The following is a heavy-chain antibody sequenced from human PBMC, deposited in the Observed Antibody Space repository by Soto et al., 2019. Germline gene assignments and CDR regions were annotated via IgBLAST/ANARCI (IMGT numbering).Heavy chain of an antibody. CDR1: GGSFSGYY. V-gene: IGHV4-34*01. CDR2: INHSGST. Sequence: TLSLTCAVYGGSFSGYYWSWIRQPPGKGLEWIGEINHSGSTNYNPSLKSRVTISVDTSMNQFSLKLSSVTAADTAVYYCARYDFWSGYPYYYYGMDVWGQGTTVTVSS. CDR3: ARYDFWSGYPYYYYGMDV. J-gene: IGHJ6*02. D-gene: IGHD3-3*01.